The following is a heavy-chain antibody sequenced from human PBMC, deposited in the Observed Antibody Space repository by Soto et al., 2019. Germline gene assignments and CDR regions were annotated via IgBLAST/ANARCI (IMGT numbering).Heavy chain of an antibody. CDR2: IYYSGST. J-gene: IGHJ4*02. Sequence: PSETLSLTCTVSGGSISSYYWSWIRQPPGKGLEWIGYIYYSGSTNYNPSLKSRVTISVDTSKNQFSLKLSSVTAADTAVYYCAGYGDYDGDYFDYWGQGTLVTVSS. CDR1: GGSISSYY. V-gene: IGHV4-59*08. CDR3: AGYGDYDGDYFDY. D-gene: IGHD4-17*01.